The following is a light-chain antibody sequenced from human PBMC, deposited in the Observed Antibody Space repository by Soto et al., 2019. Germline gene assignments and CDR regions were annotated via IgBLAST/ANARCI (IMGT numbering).Light chain of an antibody. CDR1: SSDVGGYNY. J-gene: IGLJ2*01. CDR3: SSYTISSTLVV. Sequence: QSALTQPASVSGSPGQSITISCTGTSSDVGGYNYVSWYQQHPGKAPKLMIYEVSNRPSGVSNRFSGSKPGNTASLTISGLQAEDESDYYCSSYTISSTLVVFGGGTKLTVL. CDR2: EVS. V-gene: IGLV2-14*01.